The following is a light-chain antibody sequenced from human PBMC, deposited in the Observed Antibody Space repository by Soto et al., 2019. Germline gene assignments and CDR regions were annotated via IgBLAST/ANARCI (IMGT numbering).Light chain of an antibody. CDR1: QSISSY. J-gene: IGKJ3*01. Sequence: DTQMTQSPSSLSASVGDRVTITCRASQSISSYLNWYQQKPGKAPNLLIYDASHLETGVPSRFSGSGSGTYFTLTISSLQPEDIATYYCQKYDDVPQFGPGTKVDF. CDR2: DAS. V-gene: IGKV1-33*01. CDR3: QKYDDVPQ.